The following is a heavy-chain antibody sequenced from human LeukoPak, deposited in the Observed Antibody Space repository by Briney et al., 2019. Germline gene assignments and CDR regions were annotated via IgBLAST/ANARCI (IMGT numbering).Heavy chain of an antibody. D-gene: IGHD2-2*02. J-gene: IGHJ3*02. CDR3: ASDIVVVPAAIGAFDI. CDR1: GYSISSGYY. V-gene: IGHV4-38-2*01. CDR2: MYHSGST. Sequence: SETLSLTCAVSGYSISSGYYWGWIRPPPGKGLEWIGSMYHSGSTYYNTSLKSRVTISVDTSKNQFSLKLSSVTAADTAVYYCASDIVVVPAAIGAFDIWGQGTMVTVSS.